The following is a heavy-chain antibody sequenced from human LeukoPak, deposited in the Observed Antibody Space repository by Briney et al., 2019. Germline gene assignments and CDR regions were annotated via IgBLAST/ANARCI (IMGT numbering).Heavy chain of an antibody. Sequence: GESLKISCKGSGDSFSTFWIGWVRQMPGKGLEWMGIIYPGDSDTRYSPSFQGQVTISADKSISTAYLQWSSLKASDTAMYYCARLGSSAPDDAFDFWGQGTMVTVSS. CDR1: GDSFSTFW. CDR2: IYPGDSDT. D-gene: IGHD3-22*01. J-gene: IGHJ3*01. V-gene: IGHV5-51*01. CDR3: ARLGSSAPDDAFDF.